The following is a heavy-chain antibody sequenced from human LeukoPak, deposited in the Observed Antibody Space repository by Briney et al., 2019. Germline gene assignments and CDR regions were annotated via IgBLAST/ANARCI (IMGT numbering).Heavy chain of an antibody. J-gene: IGHJ4*02. D-gene: IGHD3-22*01. Sequence: GGSLRLSCVGSGFTFRSHAMSWVRQAPEKGLEFVSGIYENGGTTYYADSVKGRFTISRDNSKNTLYLQMNSLRAEDTAVYYCAKTYYYDSSGYYPDYWGQGTLVTVSS. CDR2: IYENGGTT. CDR3: AKTYYYDSSGYYPDY. V-gene: IGHV3-23*01. CDR1: GFTFRSHA.